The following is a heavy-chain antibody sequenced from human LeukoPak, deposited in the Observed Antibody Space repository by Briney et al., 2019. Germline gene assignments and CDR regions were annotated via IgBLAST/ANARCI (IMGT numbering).Heavy chain of an antibody. D-gene: IGHD3-22*01. CDR2: MNPNSGNT. V-gene: IGHV1-8*01. J-gene: IGHJ4*02. CDR1: GYTFTSYD. Sequence: ASVKVSCKASGYTFTSYDINWVRQATGQGLEWMGWMNPNSGNTGYAQKFQGRVTMTRNTSISTAYMELSSLRSEDTAVYYCASVEETYYYDSSGYYNRMFDYWGQGTLVTVSS. CDR3: ASVEETYYYDSSGYYNRMFDY.